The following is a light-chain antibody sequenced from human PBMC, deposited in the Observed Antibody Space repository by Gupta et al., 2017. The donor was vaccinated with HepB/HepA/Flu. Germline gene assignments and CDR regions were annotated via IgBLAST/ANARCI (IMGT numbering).Light chain of an antibody. CDR1: QSISIW. Sequence: DIQMTQSPSTLSASIGDRVTITCRASQSISIWLAWYQRKPGKAPKLLIYKASSLESGVPSRFRGSGSGTEFTLTISSLQPDDFATYYCQQYNSYSATFGQGTKVEIK. J-gene: IGKJ1*01. CDR3: QQYNSYSAT. V-gene: IGKV1-5*03. CDR2: KAS.